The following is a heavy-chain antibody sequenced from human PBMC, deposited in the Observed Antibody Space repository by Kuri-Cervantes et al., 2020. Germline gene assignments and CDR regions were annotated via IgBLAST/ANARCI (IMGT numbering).Heavy chain of an antibody. Sequence: GGSLRLSCAASGFTFSSYTMSWVRQAPGKGLEWVSAISGSGGSTYYADSVKGRFTISRDNSKNTLYLQMNSLIAEDTAVYYCAKRSVRFLEWLSAEFDYWGQGTLVTVSS. V-gene: IGHV3-23*01. CDR1: GFTFSSYT. J-gene: IGHJ4*02. D-gene: IGHD3-3*01. CDR3: AKRSVRFLEWLSAEFDY. CDR2: ISGSGGST.